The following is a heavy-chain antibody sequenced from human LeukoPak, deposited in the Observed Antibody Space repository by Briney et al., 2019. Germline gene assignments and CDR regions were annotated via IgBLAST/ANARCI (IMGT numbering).Heavy chain of an antibody. CDR1: GFTFHDYA. V-gene: IGHV3-9*01. D-gene: IGHD3-22*01. CDR3: ANGVDSSGYYYSWTY. Sequence: KPGGSLRLSCAASGFTFHDYAMHWVRQAPGKGLEWVSGIRWNSGGIAYADSVKGRFTISRDNAKNSLYLQMNSLRAEDTALYYCANGVDSSGYYYSWTYWGQGTLVTVSS. CDR2: IRWNSGGI. J-gene: IGHJ4*02.